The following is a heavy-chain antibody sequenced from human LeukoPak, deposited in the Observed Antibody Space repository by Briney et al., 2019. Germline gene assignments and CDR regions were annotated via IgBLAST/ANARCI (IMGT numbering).Heavy chain of an antibody. CDR1: GYTFTSYG. Sequence: ASVTVSCKASGYTFTSYGISWVRQAPGQGLEWMGWISAYNGNTNYAQKLQGRVTMTTDTSTSTAYMELRSLRSDDTAVYYCARDVAVAGTELDFDYWGQGTLVTVSS. CDR2: ISAYNGNT. CDR3: ARDVAVAGTELDFDY. V-gene: IGHV1-18*01. J-gene: IGHJ4*02. D-gene: IGHD6-19*01.